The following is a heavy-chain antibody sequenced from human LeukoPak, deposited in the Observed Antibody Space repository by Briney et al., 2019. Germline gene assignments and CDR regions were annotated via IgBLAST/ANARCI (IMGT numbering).Heavy chain of an antibody. V-gene: IGHV4-38-2*01. Sequence: PSETLSLTCGVSGYSISRGYYWAWIRQPPGKGLEWIGTIYHTGRTYYTPSLGSRVTISVDTSKNEFSLNLNSVTAADTAVYYCARAGWIITSGIDYWGQGALVTVSS. CDR1: GYSISRGYY. CDR3: ARAGWIITSGIDY. CDR2: IYHTGRT. D-gene: IGHD3-10*01. J-gene: IGHJ4*02.